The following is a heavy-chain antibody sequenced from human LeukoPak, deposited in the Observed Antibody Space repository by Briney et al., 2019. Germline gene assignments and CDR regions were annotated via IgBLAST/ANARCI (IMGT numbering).Heavy chain of an antibody. J-gene: IGHJ6*03. D-gene: IGHD1-26*01. CDR3: ARAKKRSGRSRNFYLDV. CDR1: DDPINSGVYY. V-gene: IGHV4-61*09. CDR2: IYTSGTTT. Sequence: PSETLSLTCTVSDDPINSGVYYWNWIRQPAGKGLEWIDHIYTSGTTTNSNPSLKSRVAISLDTSKNHFSLKLSSVTAADTAVYYCARAKKRSGRSRNFYLDVWGKGTTVTVSS.